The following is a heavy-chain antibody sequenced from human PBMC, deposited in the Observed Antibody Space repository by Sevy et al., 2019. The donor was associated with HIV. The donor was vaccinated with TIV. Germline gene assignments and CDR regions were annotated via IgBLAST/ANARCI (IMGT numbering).Heavy chain of an antibody. CDR2: IKEDGSEK. V-gene: IGHV3-7*04. CDR3: ARGIYAFDF. J-gene: IGHJ3*01. CDR1: GVTFNSYW. Sequence: GGSLRLSCAASGVTFNSYWMTWVRQAPGKGLEWVANIKEDGSEKYYVDSVRGRFSISRDNARRSLYLQMGSLRVEDTAMYFCARGIYAFDFWGPGTMVTVSS.